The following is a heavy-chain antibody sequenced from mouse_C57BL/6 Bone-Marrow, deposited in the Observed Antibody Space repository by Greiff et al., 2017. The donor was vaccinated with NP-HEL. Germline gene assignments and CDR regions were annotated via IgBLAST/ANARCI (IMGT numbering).Heavy chain of an antibody. Sequence: EVQLVESEGGLVQPGSSMKLSCTASGFTFSDYYMAWVRQVPEKGLEWVANINYDGSSTYYLDSLKSRFIISRDNAKNILYLQMSSLKSEDTATYYCAREELGRGFAYWGQGTLVTVSA. CDR2: INYDGSST. V-gene: IGHV5-16*01. CDR3: AREELGRGFAY. D-gene: IGHD4-1*01. J-gene: IGHJ3*01. CDR1: GFTFSDYY.